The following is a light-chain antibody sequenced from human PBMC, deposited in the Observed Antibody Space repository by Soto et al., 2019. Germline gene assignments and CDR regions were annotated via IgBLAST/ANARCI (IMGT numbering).Light chain of an antibody. CDR1: QSISSR. Sequence: DIQMTQSPSTLSASVGDRVTITCRASQSISSRLAWYQKQPGKAPKLLIYDALNLESGVPSRFSGSGSGTEFTLSIGSLQPDDFATYDCQQYDTYFRYTFGQGTKLEIK. CDR2: DAL. V-gene: IGKV1-5*01. J-gene: IGKJ2*01. CDR3: QQYDTYFRYT.